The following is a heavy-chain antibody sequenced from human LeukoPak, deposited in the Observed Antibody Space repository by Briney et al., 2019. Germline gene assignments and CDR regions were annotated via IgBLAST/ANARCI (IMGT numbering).Heavy chain of an antibody. J-gene: IGHJ4*02. CDR3: ARDRDRMVQGVAALFDY. V-gene: IGHV1-18*04. CDR1: GYTFTTYG. CDR2: ISGSNGNT. Sequence: ASVKVSCKTSGYTFTTYGISWVRQAPGQGLEWMGWISGSNGNTKYAQKVQGRVTMTTDTSTTTAYMEVRSLRSDDTAVYYCARDRDRMVQGVAALFDYWGQGTLVTVSS. D-gene: IGHD3-10*01.